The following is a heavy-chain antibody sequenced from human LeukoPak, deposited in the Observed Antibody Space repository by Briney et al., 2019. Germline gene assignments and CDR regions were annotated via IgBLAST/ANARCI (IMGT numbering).Heavy chain of an antibody. D-gene: IGHD2-2*01. CDR2: IYYSGST. J-gene: IGHJ6*03. CDR1: GGSISSYY. V-gene: IGHV4-59*01. Sequence: PSETLSLTCTVSGGSISSYYWSWIRQPPGKGLEWIGYIYYSGSTNYNPSLKSRVTISVDTSKNQFSLKLSSVTAADTAVYYCARVPLRDCSSTSCLRYFYMDVWGKGTTVTVSS. CDR3: ARVPLRDCSSTSCLRYFYMDV.